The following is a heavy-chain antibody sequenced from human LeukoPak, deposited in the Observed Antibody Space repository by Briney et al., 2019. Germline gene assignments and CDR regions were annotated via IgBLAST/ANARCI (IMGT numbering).Heavy chain of an antibody. CDR3: ARDLAPYGGYSIPAY. CDR2: INPDRGDT. Sequence: ASVKVSCKASGFTFSGYYFHWLRQTPGQGFEWMGWINPDRGDTRFAQKFSGRVTLTRDTSMTTVYMELKSLTFDDSAVYFCARDLAPYGGYSIPAYWGQGTLITVSS. J-gene: IGHJ4*02. V-gene: IGHV1-2*02. D-gene: IGHD4-23*01. CDR1: GFTFSGYY.